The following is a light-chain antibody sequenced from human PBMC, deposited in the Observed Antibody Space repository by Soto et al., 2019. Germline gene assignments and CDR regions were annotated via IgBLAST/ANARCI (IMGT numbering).Light chain of an antibody. V-gene: IGLV1-40*01. J-gene: IGLJ2*01. CDR3: QSYDGGLGVSKI. CDR2: SNN. Sequence: QSVLTQPPSVSGAPGQRGTISCTGSSSNIGAGYDVHWYQQLPRTAPKLLIYSNNNRPSGVPDRFSGSRSGTSASLAITGLQPEDEADYYCQSYDGGLGVSKIFGGGTKLTVL. CDR1: SSNIGAGYD.